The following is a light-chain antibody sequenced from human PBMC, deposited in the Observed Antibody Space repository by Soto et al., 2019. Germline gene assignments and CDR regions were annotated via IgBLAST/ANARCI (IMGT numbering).Light chain of an antibody. Sequence: QSALTQPRSVSGSPGQSITISCTGTSSDVGGYNYVSWYQQHPGKAPKLMIYDVSKRPSGVSDRFSGSKSGNTASLTISGLQADDEADYYCCSYAGSYTFEVFGGGTKLTVL. CDR1: SSDVGGYNY. J-gene: IGLJ2*01. CDR3: CSYAGSYTFEV. V-gene: IGLV2-11*01. CDR2: DVS.